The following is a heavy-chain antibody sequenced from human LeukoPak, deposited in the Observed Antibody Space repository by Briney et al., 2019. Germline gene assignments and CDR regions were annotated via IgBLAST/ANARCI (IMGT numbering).Heavy chain of an antibody. V-gene: IGHV3-30-3*01. J-gene: IGHJ6*02. CDR3: ARDPGSGYYYDSSGSETMDV. CDR2: ISYDGSNK. Sequence: GGSLRLSCAASGFTFSSYAMHWVRQAPGKGLEWVAVISYDGSNKYCADSVKGRFTISRDNSKNTLYLQMNSLRAEDTAVYYCARDPGSGYYYDSSGSETMDVWGQGTTVTVSS. CDR1: GFTFSSYA. D-gene: IGHD3-22*01.